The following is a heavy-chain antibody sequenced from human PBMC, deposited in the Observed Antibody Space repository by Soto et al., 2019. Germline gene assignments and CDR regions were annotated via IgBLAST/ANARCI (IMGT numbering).Heavy chain of an antibody. Sequence: QVQLVQSRAEVKKPGASVKVSCQASGYTFSTYGISWVRQAPGQGLEWMGWISGHGVNSNYAQRLQGRVTVTTDTSTSTAYMELRNLRSDDTAVYYCARSGFYGSGSRPYVFDSWGQGTLVTVSS. CDR1: GYTFSTYG. J-gene: IGHJ4*02. V-gene: IGHV1-18*01. CDR3: ARSGFYGSGSRPYVFDS. D-gene: IGHD3-10*01. CDR2: ISGHGVNS.